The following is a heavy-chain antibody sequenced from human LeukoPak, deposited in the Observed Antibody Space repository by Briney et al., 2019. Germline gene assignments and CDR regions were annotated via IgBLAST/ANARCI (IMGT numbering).Heavy chain of an antibody. Sequence: GGSLRLSCAASGFTFISYAMSWVRQAPGKGLEWVSAISGSGGSTYYADSVKGRFTISRDNSKNTLYLQMNSLRAADTAVYYCAKVGYSSSSGWFDPWGQGTLVTVSS. D-gene: IGHD6-6*01. CDR2: ISGSGGST. V-gene: IGHV3-23*01. CDR1: GFTFISYA. CDR3: AKVGYSSSSGWFDP. J-gene: IGHJ5*02.